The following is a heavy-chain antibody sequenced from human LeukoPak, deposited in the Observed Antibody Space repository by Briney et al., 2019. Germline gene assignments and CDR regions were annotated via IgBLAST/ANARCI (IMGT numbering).Heavy chain of an antibody. J-gene: IGHJ4*02. Sequence: SETLSLTCAVYGGSFSGYYWSWIRQPPGKGLEWIGYIYYSGSTNYNPSLKSRVTISVDTSKNQFSLKLSSVTAADTAVYYCARHYYDSSGSYNFDYWGQGTLVTVSS. CDR2: IYYSGST. V-gene: IGHV4-59*08. CDR1: GGSFSGYY. D-gene: IGHD3-22*01. CDR3: ARHYYDSSGSYNFDY.